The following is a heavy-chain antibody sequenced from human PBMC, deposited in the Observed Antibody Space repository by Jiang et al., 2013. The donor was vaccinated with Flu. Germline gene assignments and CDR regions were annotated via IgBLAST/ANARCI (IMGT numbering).Heavy chain of an antibody. CDR1: GGSISSSSYY. CDR2: IYYSGST. V-gene: IGHV4-39*01. D-gene: IGHD3-3*01. Sequence: GSGLVKPSETLSLTCTVSGGSISSSSYYWGWIRQPPGKELEWIGSIYYSGSTYYNPSLKSRVTISVDTSKNQFSLKLSSVTAADTAVYYCARLGYDFWSGMPSHDYGMDVWGQGTTVTVSS. J-gene: IGHJ6*02. CDR3: ARLGYDFWSGMPSHDYGMDV.